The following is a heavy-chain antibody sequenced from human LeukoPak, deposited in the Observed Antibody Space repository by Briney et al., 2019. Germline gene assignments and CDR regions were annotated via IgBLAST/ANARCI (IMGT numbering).Heavy chain of an antibody. CDR3: ASGSSEYYYYYGMDV. J-gene: IGHJ6*02. CDR2: ISSSGSTI. Sequence: GSLRLSFAASGFPFSDYYMSWIRQAPGKGLEWVSYISSSGSTIYYADSVKGRFTISRDKAKNSLYLQMNSLRAEDTAVYYCASGSSEYYYYYGMDVWGQGTTVTVSS. V-gene: IGHV3-11*01. D-gene: IGHD1-26*01. CDR1: GFPFSDYY.